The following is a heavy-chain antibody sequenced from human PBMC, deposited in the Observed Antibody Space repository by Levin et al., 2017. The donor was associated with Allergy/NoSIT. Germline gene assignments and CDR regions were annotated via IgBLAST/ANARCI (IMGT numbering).Heavy chain of an antibody. D-gene: IGHD6-13*01. CDR3: ARDNDIAAAGPEDGWAYFDY. J-gene: IGHJ4*02. CDR2: ISAYNGNT. CDR1: GYTFTSYG. V-gene: IGHV1-18*01. Sequence: RASVKVSCKASGYTFTSYGISWVRQAPGQGLEWMGWISAYNGNTNYAQKLQGRVTMTTDTSTSTAYMELRSLRSDDTAVYYCARDNDIAAAGPEDGWAYFDYWGQGTLVTVSS.